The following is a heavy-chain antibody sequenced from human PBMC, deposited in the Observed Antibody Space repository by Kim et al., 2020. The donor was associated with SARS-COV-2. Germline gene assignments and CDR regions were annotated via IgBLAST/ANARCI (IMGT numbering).Heavy chain of an antibody. J-gene: IGHJ6*02. Sequence: GESLKISCKGSGYSFTSYWISWVRQMPGKGLEWMGRIDPSDSYTNYSPSFQGHVTISADKSISTAYLQWSSLKASDTAMYYCARLNLPEGIAAALYYYYGMDVWGQGTTVTVSS. D-gene: IGHD6-13*01. CDR3: ARLNLPEGIAAALYYYYGMDV. CDR1: GYSFTSYW. CDR2: IDPSDSYT. V-gene: IGHV5-10-1*01.